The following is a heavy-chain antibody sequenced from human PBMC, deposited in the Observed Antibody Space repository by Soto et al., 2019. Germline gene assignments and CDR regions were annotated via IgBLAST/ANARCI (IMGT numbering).Heavy chain of an antibody. CDR1: GYTFTSYA. Sequence: ASVKVSCKASGYTFTSYAMHWVRQAPGQRLEWMGWINAGNGNTKYSQKFQGRVTITRDTSASTAYMELSSLRSEDTAVYYCARDFFHGDYSTFDYRGQRTLVTVSS. J-gene: IGHJ4*02. V-gene: IGHV1-3*01. CDR3: ARDFFHGDYSTFDY. CDR2: INAGNGNT. D-gene: IGHD4-17*01.